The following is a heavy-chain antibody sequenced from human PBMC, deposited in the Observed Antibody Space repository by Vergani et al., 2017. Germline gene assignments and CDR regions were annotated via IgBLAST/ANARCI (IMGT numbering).Heavy chain of an antibody. CDR2: INPSGGHT. CDR3: ARGDYGILTGYRY. D-gene: IGHD3-9*01. CDR1: GYTFSKYY. V-gene: IGHV1-46*03. Sequence: QVQVVQSGAEVKKSGASVKVSCKTSGYTFSKYYMHWVRQAPGQGLEWMGIINPSGGHTNYAQKFQCRVTMTRDTSTSTVYMELSSLRAEDTAIYYCARGDYGILTGYRYWGQGPLVTVSA. J-gene: IGHJ4*02.